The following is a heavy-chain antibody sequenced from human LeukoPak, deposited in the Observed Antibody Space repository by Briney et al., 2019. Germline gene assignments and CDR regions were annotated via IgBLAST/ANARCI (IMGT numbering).Heavy chain of an antibody. D-gene: IGHD6-13*01. CDR1: GYTFTGYY. J-gene: IGHJ4*02. CDR3: ARDLRRGSSSWYVSGGDY. CDR2: ITAYNDNT. V-gene: IGHV1-18*04. Sequence: ASVKVSCKTSGYTFTGYYMHWVRQAPGQGLEWMGWITAYNDNTYYAQKLQGRVTMTTDTSTSTAYMELRSLRSDDTAVYYCARDLRRGSSSWYVSGGDYWGQGTLVTVSS.